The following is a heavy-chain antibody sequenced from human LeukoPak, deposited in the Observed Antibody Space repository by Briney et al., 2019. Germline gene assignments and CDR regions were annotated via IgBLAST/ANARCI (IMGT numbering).Heavy chain of an antibody. CDR1: GFTFSDYY. CDR3: ARDDGPDPIVATKTPGY. J-gene: IGHJ4*02. D-gene: IGHD5-12*01. CDR2: ISSSGSTI. V-gene: IGHV3-11*04. Sequence: GGSLRLSCAASGFTFSDYYMSWIRQAPGKGLEWVSYISSSGSTIYYADSVKGRFTISRDNSKNTLYLQMNSLRAEDTAVYYCARDDGPDPIVATKTPGYWGQGTLVTVSS.